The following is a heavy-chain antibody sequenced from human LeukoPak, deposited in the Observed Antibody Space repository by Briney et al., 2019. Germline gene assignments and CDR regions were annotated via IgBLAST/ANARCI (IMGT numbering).Heavy chain of an antibody. CDR1: GGSFSDYW. D-gene: IGHD6-13*01. Sequence: SSETLSLTCAVYGGSFSDYWWTWIRQSPGKGLEWIGEVNHSGRTNYNPSLKSRVSISVDRSKKQFSLKLSSVTAADTAVYYCARGSSSWYRKFDYWGQGTLVTVSS. CDR2: VNHSGRT. V-gene: IGHV4-34*01. CDR3: ARGSSSWYRKFDY. J-gene: IGHJ4*02.